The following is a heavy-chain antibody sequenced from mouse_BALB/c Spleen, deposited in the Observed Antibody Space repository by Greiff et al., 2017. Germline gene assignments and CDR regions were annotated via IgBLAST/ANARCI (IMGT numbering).Heavy chain of an antibody. CDR1: GFTFSSYT. V-gene: IGHV5-12-2*01. D-gene: IGHD1-2*01. J-gene: IGHJ2*01. Sequence: DVMLVESGGGLVQPGGSLKLSCAASGFTFSSYTMSWVRQTPEKRLEWVAYISNGGGSTYYPDTVKGRFTISRDNAKNTLYLQMSSLKSEDTAMYYCARFTTAEYYFDYWGQGTTLTVSS. CDR2: ISNGGGST. CDR3: ARFTTAEYYFDY.